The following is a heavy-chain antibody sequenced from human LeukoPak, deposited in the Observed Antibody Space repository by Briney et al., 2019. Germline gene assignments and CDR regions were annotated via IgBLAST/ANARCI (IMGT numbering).Heavy chain of an antibody. CDR3: ARDWFTRLGELSPDRAFDY. V-gene: IGHV3-7*03. CDR2: INQDGSEK. J-gene: IGHJ4*02. D-gene: IGHD3-16*02. Sequence: GGSLRLSCAASGFTFTTYWMSWVRQAPGKGLEWVANINQDGSEKYFVDSVKGRFTISRDNAKNSLYLQMSSLRAEDTALYYCARDWFTRLGELSPDRAFDYWGQGTLVTVSS. CDR1: GFTFTTYW.